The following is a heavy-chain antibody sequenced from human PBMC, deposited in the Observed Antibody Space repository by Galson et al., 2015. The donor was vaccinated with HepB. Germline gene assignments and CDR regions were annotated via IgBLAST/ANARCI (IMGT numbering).Heavy chain of an antibody. D-gene: IGHD3-16*01. CDR1: GYTFXXYL. CDR3: SRGGMAQIGGPTFDF. Sequence: SVKVSCXXSGYTFXXYLISXXRQAPGQGLQCMGRVTTYNGDTQYERDLHARVTMTEDTSTSTAYXELKSLRFDDTAVYYGSRGGMAQIGGPTFDFWGHGTLXXXSS. J-gene: IGHJ4*01. V-gene: IGHV1-18*01. CDR2: VTTYNGDT.